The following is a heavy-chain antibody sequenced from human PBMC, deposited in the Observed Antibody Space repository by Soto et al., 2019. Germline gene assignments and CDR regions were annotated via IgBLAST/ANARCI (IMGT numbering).Heavy chain of an antibody. V-gene: IGHV6-1*01. CDR3: ARGEQYSGRIFDY. J-gene: IGHJ4*01. CDR2: TYYRSKWYY. D-gene: IGHD1-26*01. CDR1: GDSVSSNSAG. Sequence: SPTLSLTCAITGDSVSSNSAGWSWVRQSPSRGLEWLGRTYYRSKWYYEYAVSVRGRITINPDTSKNQFSLQLNSVTPEDTGVYFCARGEQYSGRIFDYWAEGTLVTVSS.